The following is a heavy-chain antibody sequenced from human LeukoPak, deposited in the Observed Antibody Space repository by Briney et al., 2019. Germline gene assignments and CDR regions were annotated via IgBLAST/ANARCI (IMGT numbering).Heavy chain of an antibody. Sequence: GGSLRLSCAASGFTFSSYAMSWVRQAPGKGLEWVSAISGSGGSTYYADSVKGRFTISRDNSKNTLYLQMNSLRAEDTAVYYCAKDSLFLEWLLYGDAFDIWGQGTMVTVSS. V-gene: IGHV3-23*01. D-gene: IGHD3-3*01. CDR1: GFTFSSYA. CDR2: ISGSGGST. CDR3: AKDSLFLEWLLYGDAFDI. J-gene: IGHJ3*02.